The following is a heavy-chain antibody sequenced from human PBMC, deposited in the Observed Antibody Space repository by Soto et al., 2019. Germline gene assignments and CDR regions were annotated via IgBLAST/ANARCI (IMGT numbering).Heavy chain of an antibody. D-gene: IGHD3-22*01. CDR2: INPNSGGT. V-gene: IGHV1-2*02. CDR1: GYTFTGYY. J-gene: IGHJ4*02. Sequence: GASVKVSCKASGYTFTGYYMHWVRQAPGQGLEWMGWINPNSGGTNYAQKFQGRVTMTRDTSISTAYMELSRLRSDDTAVYYCARERRYYDSSGYSHFDYWGQGTLVTVSS. CDR3: ARERRYYDSSGYSHFDY.